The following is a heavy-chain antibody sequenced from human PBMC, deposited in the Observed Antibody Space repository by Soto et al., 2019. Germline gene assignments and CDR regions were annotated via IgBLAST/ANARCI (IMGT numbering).Heavy chain of an antibody. CDR2: INPYNGNT. CDR3: ARDWFGIDY. J-gene: IGHJ4*02. D-gene: IGHD3-16*01. CDR1: GYTFTSYG. V-gene: IGHV1-18*01. Sequence: QVQLVQSGAEVKKPGASVKVSCKASGYTFTSYGISWVRQAPGQGLEWMGWINPYNGNTNYAQKLQFSLTRXTDTSTNTAYMGLRSLRSDDTAVYYCARDWFGIDYWGQGTLVTVSS.